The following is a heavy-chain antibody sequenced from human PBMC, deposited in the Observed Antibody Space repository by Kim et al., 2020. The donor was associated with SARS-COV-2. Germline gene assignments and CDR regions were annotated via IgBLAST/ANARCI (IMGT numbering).Heavy chain of an antibody. V-gene: IGHV6-1*01. Sequence: SQTLSLTCAISGDSVSSNSAAWNWIRQSPSRGLEWLGRTYYRSKWYNDYAVSVKSRITINPDTSKNQFSLQLNSVTPEDTAVYYCARAPTYYYDSSGYYYHNYYFDYWGQGTLVTVSS. J-gene: IGHJ4*02. CDR1: GDSVSSNSAA. CDR2: TYYRSKWYN. CDR3: ARAPTYYYDSSGYYYHNYYFDY. D-gene: IGHD3-22*01.